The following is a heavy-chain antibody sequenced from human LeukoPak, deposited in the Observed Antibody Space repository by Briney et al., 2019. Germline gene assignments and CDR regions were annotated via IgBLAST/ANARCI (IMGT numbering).Heavy chain of an antibody. CDR3: ARAPVTTKPTCFQH. CDR1: GFTFSSYG. CDR2: IWYDGSNK. V-gene: IGHV3-33*01. D-gene: IGHD4-17*01. J-gene: IGHJ1*01. Sequence: PGGSLRLSCAASGFTFSSYGMHWVRQAPGKGLEWVAVIWYDGSNKYYADSVKGRFTISRDNSKNTLYLQMNSLRAEDTAVYYCARAPVTTKPTCFQHWGQGTLVTVSS.